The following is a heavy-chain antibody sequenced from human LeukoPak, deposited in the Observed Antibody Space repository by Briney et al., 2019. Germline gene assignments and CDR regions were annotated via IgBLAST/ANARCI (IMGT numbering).Heavy chain of an antibody. D-gene: IGHD3-10*01. J-gene: IGHJ4*02. V-gene: IGHV3-23*01. CDR2: ISGSGGST. CDR1: GFTFSSYA. Sequence: GGSLSLSCAASGFTFSSYAMSWVRQAPGKGREWVSAISGSGGSTFYASSVKGRFTLSRDNCKNPPYLQVDSLRAADTAVYYCAKKDGVIDYWGQGTLVTVSS. CDR3: AKKDGVIDY.